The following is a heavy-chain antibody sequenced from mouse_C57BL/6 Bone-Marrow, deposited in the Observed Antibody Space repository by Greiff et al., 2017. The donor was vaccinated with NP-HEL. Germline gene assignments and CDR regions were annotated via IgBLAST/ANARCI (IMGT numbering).Heavy chain of an antibody. CDR3: TRDRGGYDGDYYAMDY. Sequence: EVMLVESGEGLVKPGGSLKLSCAASGFTFSSYAMSWVRQTPEKRLEWVAYISSGGDYIYYADTVKGRFTISRDNARNTLYLQMSSLKSEDTAMYYCTRDRGGYDGDYYAMDYWGQGTSVTVSS. V-gene: IGHV5-9-1*02. CDR2: ISSGGDYI. J-gene: IGHJ4*01. D-gene: IGHD2-2*01. CDR1: GFTFSSYA.